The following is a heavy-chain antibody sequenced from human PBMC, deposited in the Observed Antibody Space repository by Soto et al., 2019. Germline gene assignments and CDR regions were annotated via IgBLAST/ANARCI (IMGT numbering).Heavy chain of an antibody. D-gene: IGHD3-16*01. CDR3: ARETLSYGSALDV. J-gene: IGHJ6*02. V-gene: IGHV3-43*01. CDR1: GFRFDEYN. Sequence: LRLSCAASGFRFDEYNIHWVRQAPGKGLEWVSLITWNGANTYYADSVKGRFTISRDGTTKSVSLQMTSLKREDTGLYYCARETLSYGSALDVWGQGTTVTVSS. CDR2: ITWNGANT.